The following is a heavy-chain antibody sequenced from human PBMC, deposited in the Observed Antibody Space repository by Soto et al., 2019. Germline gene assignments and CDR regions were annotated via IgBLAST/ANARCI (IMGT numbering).Heavy chain of an antibody. CDR2: ISGSGEST. V-gene: IGHV3-23*01. CDR3: AKDRWNYDYFDF. J-gene: IGHJ4*02. D-gene: IGHD1-7*01. CDR1: GFTFSSCA. Sequence: GGSLRLSCAASGFTFSSCAMIWVRQAPGKGLEWVSTISGSGESTYYADSVKGRFTISRDNSKSTLYLQMNSLRAEDTAVYYCAKDRWNYDYFDFWGQGTLVTVSS.